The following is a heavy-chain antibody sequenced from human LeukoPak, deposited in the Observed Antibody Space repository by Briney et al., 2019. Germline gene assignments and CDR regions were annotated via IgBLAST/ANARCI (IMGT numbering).Heavy chain of an antibody. CDR2: IIPALRTA. Sequence: SVKVSCKASGGTFNTNGITWVRQAPGEGLEWMGGIIPALRTANFAPKFQGRVTMTTDESTTTVYMELTSLRSEDTAMYFCARERLPRGGDYWYFDIWGRGTLVTISS. CDR1: GGTFNTNG. D-gene: IGHD3-10*01. J-gene: IGHJ2*01. V-gene: IGHV1-69*05. CDR3: ARERLPRGGDYWYFDI.